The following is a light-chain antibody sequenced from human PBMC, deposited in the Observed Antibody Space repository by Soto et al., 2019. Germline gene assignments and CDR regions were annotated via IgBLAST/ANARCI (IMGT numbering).Light chain of an antibody. V-gene: IGLV2-14*01. CDR3: SSYTSSSTVV. CDR1: SSDVGGYNY. J-gene: IGLJ2*01. CDR2: DVS. Sequence: QSVLTQPASVSGSPGQSITISCTGTSSDVGGYNYVSWYQQHPGKAPKLMIYDVSNRPSGVSNRFSGSKSGNTASLTISGLQAEDEAYYYCSSYTSSSTVVVGGGTKLTVL.